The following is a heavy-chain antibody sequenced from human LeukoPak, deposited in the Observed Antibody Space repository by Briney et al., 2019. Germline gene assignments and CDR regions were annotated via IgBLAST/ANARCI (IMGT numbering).Heavy chain of an antibody. CDR1: GYSFTSYW. Sequence: GESLKISCKGSGYSFTSYWIGWVRQMPGKGLEWMGIIYPGDSDTRYSPSFQGQVTISADKSINTAYLQWSSLKASDTAMYYCASPSSSYYYGLDYWGQGTLVTVSS. D-gene: IGHD3-22*01. V-gene: IGHV5-51*01. CDR2: IYPGDSDT. J-gene: IGHJ4*02. CDR3: ASPSSSYYYGLDY.